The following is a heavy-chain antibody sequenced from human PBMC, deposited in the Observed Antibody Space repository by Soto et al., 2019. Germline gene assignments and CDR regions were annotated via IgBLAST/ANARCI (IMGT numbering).Heavy chain of an antibody. CDR3: ARDTLGGAYDFLH. CDR2: ISSGGST. CDR1: GVTVSNLY. Sequence: EVQLVESGGGLVQPGGSLRLSCAASGVTVSNLYMTWVRQAPGKGLQWVAVISSGGSTYYADSVKGRFTIYNSKNTLYLEMNSLRAEDTAVYYCARDTLGGAYDFLHGGQGTLVTVSS. D-gene: IGHD3-3*01. J-gene: IGHJ4*02. V-gene: IGHV3-66*01.